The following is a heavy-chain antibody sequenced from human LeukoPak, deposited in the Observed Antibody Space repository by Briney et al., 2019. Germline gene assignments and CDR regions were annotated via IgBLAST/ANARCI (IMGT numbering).Heavy chain of an antibody. J-gene: IGHJ4*02. CDR3: ARAVRGAHRGYFDY. CDR2: IIPIFGTA. V-gene: IGHV1-69*13. CDR1: GGTFSSYA. Sequence: GASVKVSCKASGGTFSSYAISWVRQAPGQGLEWMGGIIPIFGTANYAQKFQGRVTITADESTSTAYMELSSLRSEDTAVYYCARAVRGAHRGYFDYWGQGTLVTVSS. D-gene: IGHD3-10*01.